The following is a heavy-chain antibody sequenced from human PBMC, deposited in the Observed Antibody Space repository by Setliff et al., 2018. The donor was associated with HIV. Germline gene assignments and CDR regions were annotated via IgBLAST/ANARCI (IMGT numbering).Heavy chain of an antibody. V-gene: IGHV3-11*04. Sequence: PGGSLRLSCTASGFTFSDYYMSWIRQSPGKGLEWISYISSSGTTIYYADSVKGRFTISRDNSKNTLYLRMNSLRAEDMAVYYCARTRHDYGGYFDHWGQGTLVTVSS. D-gene: IGHD4-17*01. CDR3: ARTRHDYGGYFDH. J-gene: IGHJ4*02. CDR1: GFTFSDYY. CDR2: ISSSGTTI.